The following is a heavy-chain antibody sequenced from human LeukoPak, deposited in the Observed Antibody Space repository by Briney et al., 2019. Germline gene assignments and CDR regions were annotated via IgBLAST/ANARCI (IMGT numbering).Heavy chain of an antibody. CDR3: ARESWCSSISCRYDFWSGSQHYGMDV. V-gene: IGHV1-69*01. CDR1: GGTFSSYA. CDR2: IIPIFGTA. Sequence: SVKVSCKASGGTFSSYAISWVRQAPGQGLEWVGGIIPIFGTANYAQKFQGRVTITADESTSTAYMELSSLRSEDTAVYYCARESWCSSISCRYDFWSGSQHYGMDVWGQGTTVTVSS. D-gene: IGHD3-3*01. J-gene: IGHJ6*02.